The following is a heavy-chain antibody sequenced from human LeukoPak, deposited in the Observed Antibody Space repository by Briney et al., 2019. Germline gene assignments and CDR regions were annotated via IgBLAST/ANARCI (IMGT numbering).Heavy chain of an antibody. D-gene: IGHD3-3*01. Sequence: GAALKISFKGSGSRFTSYWIGWGRRRPGKGVEGMGIIYPGDSDTRYSPSFQGQVTISADKSISTAYLHWSSLKASDTAMYYCARQGIGGDWFDPWGQGTLVTVSS. CDR1: GSRFTSYW. J-gene: IGHJ5*02. CDR3: ARQGIGGDWFDP. V-gene: IGHV5-51*01. CDR2: IYPGDSDT.